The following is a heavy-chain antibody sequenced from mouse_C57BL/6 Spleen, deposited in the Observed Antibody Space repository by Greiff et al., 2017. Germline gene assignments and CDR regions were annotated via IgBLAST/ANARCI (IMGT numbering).Heavy chain of an antibody. V-gene: IGHV1-64*01. J-gene: IGHJ2*01. D-gene: IGHD1-1*01. CDR2: IHPNSGST. Sequence: QVQLQQPGAELVKPGASVKLSCKASGYTFTSYWMHWVKQRPGQGLEWIGMIHPNSGSTNYNEKFKSKATLTVDKSSSTAYMQLSSLTSEDSAVYYCARDDGSSSYYFDYWGQGTTLTVSS. CDR1: GYTFTSYW. CDR3: ARDDGSSSYYFDY.